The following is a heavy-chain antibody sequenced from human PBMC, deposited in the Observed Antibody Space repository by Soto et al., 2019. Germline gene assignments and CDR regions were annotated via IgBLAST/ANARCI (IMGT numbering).Heavy chain of an antibody. Sequence: SVTLCLTCGVAGGSSGGGGYYCGWIRQPPGKGLEWIGSIYYSGGTYYNPSLKSRVTISVDTSKNQFSLKLYSVTAADTAVYYCATSEGSAWYSFAYWGKGALVTVSS. CDR3: ATSEGSAWYSFAY. CDR1: GGSSGGGGYY. J-gene: IGHJ4*02. D-gene: IGHD6-19*01. V-gene: IGHV4-39*01. CDR2: IYYSGGT.